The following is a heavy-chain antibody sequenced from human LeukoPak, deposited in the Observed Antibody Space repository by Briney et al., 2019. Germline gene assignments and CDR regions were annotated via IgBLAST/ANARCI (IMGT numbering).Heavy chain of an antibody. CDR2: ISAYNGNT. D-gene: IGHD6-6*01. CDR1: EYTLTRYG. CDR3: ARSYSSTSMDY. Sequence: ASVKVSCKASEYTLTRYGISWVRQAPGQGLEWMGWISAYNGNTKYAQKLQGRVTMTTDTSTNTAYMELRSLRSDDTAVYYCARSYSSTSMDYWGQGTLVTVSS. V-gene: IGHV1-18*01. J-gene: IGHJ4*02.